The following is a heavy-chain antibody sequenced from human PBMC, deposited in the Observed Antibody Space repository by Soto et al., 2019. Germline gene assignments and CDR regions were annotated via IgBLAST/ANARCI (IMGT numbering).Heavy chain of an antibody. CDR3: ARDPSGYSYGYPDY. CDR1: GFTFSSYS. V-gene: IGHV3-48*02. J-gene: IGHJ4*02. Sequence: EVQLVESGGGLVQPGGSLRLSRAASGFTFSSYSMNWVRQAPGKGLEWVSYISSSSSTIYYADSVKGRFTISRDNAKNSLYLQMNSLRDEDTAVYYCARDPSGYSYGYPDYWGQGTLVTVSS. D-gene: IGHD5-18*01. CDR2: ISSSSSTI.